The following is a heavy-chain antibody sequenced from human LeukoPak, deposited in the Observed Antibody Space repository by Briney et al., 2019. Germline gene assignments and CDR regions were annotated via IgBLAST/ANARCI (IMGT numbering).Heavy chain of an antibody. J-gene: IGHJ4*02. CDR2: INHSGST. CDR1: GWSFSGYY. D-gene: IGHD5-12*01. V-gene: IGHV4-34*01. Sequence: SETLSFTCAVYGWSFSGYYWRWLRQPPWKGLKGFGKINHSGSTNYNPSLKSRVTISVDTSKNQFSLKLSSVTAADTAVYYCARSRRLEWLLWPYYFDYWGQGTLVTVSS. CDR3: ARSRRLEWLLWPYYFDY.